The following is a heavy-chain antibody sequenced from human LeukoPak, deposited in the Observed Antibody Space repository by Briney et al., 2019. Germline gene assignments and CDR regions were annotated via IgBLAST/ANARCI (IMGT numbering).Heavy chain of an antibody. CDR1: GFTFDDYG. CDR3: ARPLDGSSGYWDY. J-gene: IGHJ4*02. V-gene: IGHV3-20*04. D-gene: IGHD3-22*01. CDR2: NYWSGGST. Sequence: GGSLTLSCAACGFTFDDYGMSWLRHAPGEGLEWVSGNYWSGGSTDYADSVKGRFTISRDKAKNSLYLQMISLRAEDTALYSCARPLDGSSGYWDYWGQGTLVTVSS.